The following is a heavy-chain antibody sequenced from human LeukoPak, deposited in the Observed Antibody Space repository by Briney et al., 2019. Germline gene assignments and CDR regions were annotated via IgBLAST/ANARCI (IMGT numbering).Heavy chain of an antibody. J-gene: IGHJ6*02. CDR1: GFTFSSYG. V-gene: IGHV3-33*01. Sequence: PGGSLRLSCAASGFTFSSYGMHWVRQAPGKGLEWVAVIWYDGSNKYYADSVKGRFTISRDNSKNTLYLQMNSLRAADTAVYYCARGGGGTMVRGVPAGGYYYYGMDVWGQGTTVTVSS. D-gene: IGHD3-10*01. CDR2: IWYDGSNK. CDR3: ARGGGGTMVRGVPAGGYYYYGMDV.